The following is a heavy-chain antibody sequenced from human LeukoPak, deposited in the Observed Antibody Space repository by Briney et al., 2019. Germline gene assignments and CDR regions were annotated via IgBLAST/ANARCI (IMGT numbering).Heavy chain of an antibody. CDR3: ASHIFEEQQLVQNFDY. D-gene: IGHD6-13*01. CDR2: ISSSSSYI. V-gene: IGHV3-21*01. CDR1: GFTFSSYS. J-gene: IGHJ4*02. Sequence: GGSLRLSCAASGFTFSSYSMNWVRQAPGKGLEWDSSISSSSSYIYYADSVKGRFTISRDNAKNSLYLQMNSLRAEDTAVYYCASHIFEEQQLVQNFDYWGQGTLVTVSS.